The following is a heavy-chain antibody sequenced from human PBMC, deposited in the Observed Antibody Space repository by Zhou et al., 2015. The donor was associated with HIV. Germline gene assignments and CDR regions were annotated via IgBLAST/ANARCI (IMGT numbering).Heavy chain of an antibody. V-gene: IGHV1-46*01. CDR3: AREGLLMVYGISSWFDP. D-gene: IGHD2-8*01. CDR2: INPSSGSA. Sequence: QVQLVQSGGQVKEYGASVKVSCKASGYTFTDYNIHWVRQAPGQGLEWMGKINPSSGSATYAQKFQDRVIMTRDTSTNTAYMELNSLDTAVYYCAREGLLMVYGISSWFDPWGQGTLVTVSP. CDR1: GYTFTDYN. J-gene: IGHJ5*02.